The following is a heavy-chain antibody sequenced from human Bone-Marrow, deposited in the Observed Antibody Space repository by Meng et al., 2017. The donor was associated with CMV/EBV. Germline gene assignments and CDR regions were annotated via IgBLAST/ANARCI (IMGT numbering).Heavy chain of an antibody. D-gene: IGHD3-3*02. CDR2: IYSGGST. V-gene: IGHV3-53*01. Sequence: GESLKISCAASGFTVSSNYMSWVRQAPGKGLEWVSVIYSGGSTYYADSVKGRFTISRDNSKITLYLQMNSLRAEDTAVYYCARDHFWNYYYGMDVWGQGTTVTVSS. J-gene: IGHJ6*02. CDR3: ARDHFWNYYYGMDV. CDR1: GFTVSSNY.